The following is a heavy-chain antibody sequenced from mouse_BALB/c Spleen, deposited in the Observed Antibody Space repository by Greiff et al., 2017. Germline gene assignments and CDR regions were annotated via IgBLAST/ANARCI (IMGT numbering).Heavy chain of an antibody. Sequence: EVKLLESGPGLVKPSQSLSLTCTVTGYSITSDYAWNWIRQFPGNKLEWMGYISYSGSTSYNPSLKSRISITRDTSKNQFFLQLNSVTTEDTATYYCARLPMVRHAMDYWGQGTSVTVSS. CDR1: GYSITSDYA. CDR2: ISYSGST. CDR3: ARLPMVRHAMDY. D-gene: IGHD2-14*01. V-gene: IGHV3-2*02. J-gene: IGHJ4*01.